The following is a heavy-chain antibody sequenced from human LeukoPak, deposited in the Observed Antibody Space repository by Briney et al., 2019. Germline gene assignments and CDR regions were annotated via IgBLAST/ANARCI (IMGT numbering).Heavy chain of an antibody. Sequence: SETLSLTCTVSGGSISSDGYYWSWIRQHPGKGLEWIGYIYYSGSTYYNPSLKSRVTISVDTSKNQFSLKLSSVTAADTAVYYCARAPYGDGAGMDVWGQGTTVTVSS. CDR1: GGSISSDGYY. V-gene: IGHV4-31*03. CDR2: IYYSGST. CDR3: ARAPYGDGAGMDV. D-gene: IGHD4-17*01. J-gene: IGHJ6*02.